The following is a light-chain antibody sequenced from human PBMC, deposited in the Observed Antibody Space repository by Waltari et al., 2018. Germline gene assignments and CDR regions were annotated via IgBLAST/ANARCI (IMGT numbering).Light chain of an antibody. V-gene: IGKV1-39*01. CDR1: QSISRF. CDR2: SAS. CDR3: QQTDTSPST. Sequence: IQVTQSPSSLSASVGDRVTITCRASQSISRFLNWYQQKPGKAPKLLIYSASILPSGVPSRFGGSGSGTDFTLTISSLEPEDFATYFCQQTDTSPSTFGQGTKLDFK. J-gene: IGKJ2*01.